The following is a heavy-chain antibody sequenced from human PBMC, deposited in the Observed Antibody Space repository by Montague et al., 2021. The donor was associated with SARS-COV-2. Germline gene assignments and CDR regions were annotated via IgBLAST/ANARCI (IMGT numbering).Heavy chain of an antibody. Sequence: SETLSLTCTVSGGSISSSSYYWGWIRQPPGKGLEWIGSISYSGSTYSTPSLKSRVTMSVDTSRNQFSLKLSSVTAADSAVYYCARRPSSSWYYFDSWGQGTLVTVSS. D-gene: IGHD6-13*01. V-gene: IGHV4-39*01. CDR1: GGSISSSSYY. CDR3: ARRPSSSWYYFDS. CDR2: ISYSGST. J-gene: IGHJ4*02.